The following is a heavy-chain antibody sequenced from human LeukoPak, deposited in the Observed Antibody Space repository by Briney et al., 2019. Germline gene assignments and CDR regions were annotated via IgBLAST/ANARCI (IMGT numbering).Heavy chain of an antibody. CDR3: ARGGIVVVPAATPSDYYYGMDV. J-gene: IGHJ6*02. CDR1: GYTFTSYY. CDR2: IIPSGGST. Sequence: ASVNVSCKASGYTFTSYYMHWVRQAPGQGLEWMGIIIPSGGSTSYAQKFQGRVTMTRDTSTSTVYMELSSLRSEDTAVYYCARGGIVVVPAATPSDYYYGMDVWGQGTTVTVSS. D-gene: IGHD2-2*01. V-gene: IGHV1-46*01.